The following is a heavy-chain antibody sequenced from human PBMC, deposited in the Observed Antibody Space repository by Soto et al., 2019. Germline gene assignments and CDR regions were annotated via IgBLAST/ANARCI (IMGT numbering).Heavy chain of an antibody. Sequence: EVQLVESGGGLIQPGGSLRLSCAASGFTVSSNYMSWVRQAPGKGLEWVSVIYSGGSTYYADSVKGRFTISRDNSKNTLYLQMNSLRAEDTAVYYCARCVYDFWSGWAGMGVWGQGTTVTVSS. CDR3: ARCVYDFWSGWAGMGV. J-gene: IGHJ6*02. V-gene: IGHV3-53*01. CDR1: GFTVSSNY. CDR2: IYSGGST. D-gene: IGHD3-3*01.